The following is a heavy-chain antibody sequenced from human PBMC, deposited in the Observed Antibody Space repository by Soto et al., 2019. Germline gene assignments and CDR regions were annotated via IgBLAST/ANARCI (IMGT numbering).Heavy chain of an antibody. CDR2: IYYSGST. Sequence: SETLSLTCTVSGGSISSSSYYWGWIRQPPGKGLEWIGSIYYSGSTYYNPSLKSRVTISVDTSKNQFSLKLSSVTAADTAVYYCASSPVLRFLEWLLPDIGDYYYYYMDVWGKGTTVTVSS. CDR1: GGSISSSSYY. J-gene: IGHJ6*03. CDR3: ASSPVLRFLEWLLPDIGDYYYYYMDV. D-gene: IGHD3-3*01. V-gene: IGHV4-39*01.